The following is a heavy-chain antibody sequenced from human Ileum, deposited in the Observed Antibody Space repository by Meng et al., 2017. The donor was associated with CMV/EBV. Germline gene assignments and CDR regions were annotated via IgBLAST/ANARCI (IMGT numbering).Heavy chain of an antibody. CDR3: AKYRAGATQWAFDY. CDR1: GFTFSNYA. J-gene: IGHJ4*02. Sequence: GGSLRLSCAASGFTFSNYAMSWVRQAPGKGLEWVSVIYSGGSSTHYADSVKGRFTISRDNSKDTLYLQMNSLRAEDTAVYYCAKYRAGATQWAFDYWGQGTLVTVSS. D-gene: IGHD1-26*01. V-gene: IGHV3-23*03. CDR2: IYSGGSST.